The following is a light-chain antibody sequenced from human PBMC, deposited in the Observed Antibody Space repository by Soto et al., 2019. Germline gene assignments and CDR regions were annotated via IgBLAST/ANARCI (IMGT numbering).Light chain of an antibody. V-gene: IGLV1-40*01. CDR3: QSYDNSLNEWV. Sequence: QPVVTQPPSVSGAPGQRVTISCTGTASSIAARYDVHWYQQIPGKAPKLLIYGNNNRPSGVPDRFSASKSGISASLAITGLQADDEADYYCQSYDNSLNEWVFGGGTKVTVL. CDR2: GNN. J-gene: IGLJ3*02. CDR1: ASSIAARYD.